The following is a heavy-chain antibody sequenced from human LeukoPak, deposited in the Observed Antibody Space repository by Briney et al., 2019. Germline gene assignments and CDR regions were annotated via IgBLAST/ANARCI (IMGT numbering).Heavy chain of an antibody. CDR1: GFTFSSYV. CDR3: ARDRGSLDFDY. V-gene: IGHV3-30*04. J-gene: IGHJ4*02. Sequence: PGGSLRLSCAASGFTFSSYVMHWVRQAPGKGLEWVAIISYDGSNEYYADSVKGRFTISRDNAKNTVYLQMNSLRGEDTAVYYCARDRGSLDFDYWGQGTLVTVSS. D-gene: IGHD1-26*01. CDR2: ISYDGSNE.